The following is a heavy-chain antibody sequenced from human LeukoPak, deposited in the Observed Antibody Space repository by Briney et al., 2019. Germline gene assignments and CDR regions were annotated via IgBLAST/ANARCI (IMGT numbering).Heavy chain of an antibody. D-gene: IGHD5-24*01. Sequence: GGSLRLSCAASGFTFSSYWMSWVRQAPGKGLEWVANIKQDGFEKYYVDSEKGRFTISRDNAKNTLYLQMNSLRAEDTAVYYCARGTGMATIQGYYYYMDVWGKGTTVTVSS. CDR3: ARGTGMATIQGYYYYMDV. CDR2: IKQDGFEK. J-gene: IGHJ6*03. V-gene: IGHV3-7*01. CDR1: GFTFSSYW.